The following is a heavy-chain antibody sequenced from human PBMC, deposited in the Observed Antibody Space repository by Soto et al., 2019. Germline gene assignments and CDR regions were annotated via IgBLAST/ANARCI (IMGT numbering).Heavy chain of an antibody. CDR1: GGSFSGYY. D-gene: IGHD3-3*01. J-gene: IGHJ6*02. CDR2: INHSGST. CDR3: ARGSLKLPSRSYDFWSGHLSNYYYGMDV. Sequence: PSETLSLTCAVYGGSFSGYYWSWIRQPPGKGLEWTGEINHSGSTNYNPSLKSRVTISVDTSKNQFSLKLSSVTAADTAVYYCARGSLKLPSRSYDFWSGHLSNYYYGMDVWGQGTTVTVSS. V-gene: IGHV4-34*01.